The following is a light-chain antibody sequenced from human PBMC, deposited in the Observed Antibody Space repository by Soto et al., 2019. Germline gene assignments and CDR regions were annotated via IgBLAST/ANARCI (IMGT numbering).Light chain of an antibody. J-gene: IGKJ1*01. CDR1: QSVSSN. CDR3: QQYNNWPWT. V-gene: IGKV3-15*01. Sequence: EIVMTQSPATLSVSLGERATLSCRASQSVSSNLAWYRQKPGQAPRLLIYGASTRATGIPARFSGSGSGTEFTLTISSLQSEDFAVYHCQQYNNWPWTFGQGTKVEIK. CDR2: GAS.